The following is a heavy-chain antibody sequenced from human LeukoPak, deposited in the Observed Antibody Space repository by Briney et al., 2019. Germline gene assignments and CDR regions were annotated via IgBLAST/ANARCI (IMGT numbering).Heavy chain of an antibody. V-gene: IGHV3-74*01. CDR2: IASDGSST. Sequence: GGSLRLSCAASGFTFSSYWMNWVRQAPGKGLVWVSRIASDGSSTTYADSVKGRFTISRDNSKNTLYLQMNSLRAEDTAVYYCAKVGGYSYGSSPFDYWGQGTLVTVSS. D-gene: IGHD5-18*01. CDR3: AKVGGYSYGSSPFDY. CDR1: GFTFSSYW. J-gene: IGHJ4*02.